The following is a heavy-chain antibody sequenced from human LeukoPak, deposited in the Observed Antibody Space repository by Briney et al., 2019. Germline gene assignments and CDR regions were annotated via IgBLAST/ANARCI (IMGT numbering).Heavy chain of an antibody. CDR3: ARRGIRYGSSWAPGQPFDY. CDR2: INHSGST. D-gene: IGHD6-13*01. V-gene: IGHV4-34*01. J-gene: IGHJ4*02. Sequence: SETLSLTCAVYGGSFSGYYWSWIRQPPGKGLGWIGEINHSGSTNYNPSLKSRVTISVDTSKNQFSLKLSSVTAADTAVYYCARRGIRYGSSWAPGQPFDYWGQGTLVTVSS. CDR1: GGSFSGYY.